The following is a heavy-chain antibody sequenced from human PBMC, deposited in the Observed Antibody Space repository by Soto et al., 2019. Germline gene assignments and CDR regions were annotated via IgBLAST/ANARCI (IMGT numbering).Heavy chain of an antibody. CDR2: VNPSGGST. CDR3: AREENCSDGICYSEYFQR. D-gene: IGHD2-15*01. J-gene: IGHJ1*01. CDR1: GYIFTAYS. Sequence: ASVKVSCKASGYIFTAYSMHWVRQAPGQGLEWMGVVNPSGGSTNYAQKFQGRITMTRDTSKSTVYMDLSSLTSEDTAVYYCAREENCSDGICYSEYFQRWGQGTLVTAPQ. V-gene: IGHV1-46*01.